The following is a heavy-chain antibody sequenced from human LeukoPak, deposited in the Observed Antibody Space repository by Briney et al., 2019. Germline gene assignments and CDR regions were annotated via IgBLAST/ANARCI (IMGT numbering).Heavy chain of an antibody. V-gene: IGHV3-48*03. D-gene: IGHD3-22*01. J-gene: IGHJ4*02. Sequence: GGSLRLSCAASGFTFSSYEMNWVRQAPGKGLEWVSYISSSGSTIYYADSVKGRFTISRDNAKNSLYLQVNSLRAEDTAVYYCARGRYYYDSSGYYGYWGQGTLVTVSS. CDR3: ARGRYYYDSSGYYGY. CDR1: GFTFSSYE. CDR2: ISSSGSTI.